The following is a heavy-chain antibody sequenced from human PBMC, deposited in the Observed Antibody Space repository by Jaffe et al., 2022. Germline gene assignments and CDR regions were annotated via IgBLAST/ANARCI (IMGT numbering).Heavy chain of an antibody. CDR1: GFTFGDYS. CDR3: ALAATAKGETV. D-gene: IGHD6-13*01. CDR2: IRRKAYGGTT. V-gene: IGHV3-49*04. J-gene: IGHJ4*02. Sequence: EVQLVESGGGSLQPGRSLRLSCTGSGFTFGDYSMSWARQAPGKGLEWVGVIRRKAYGGTTEYAASVKGRFTISRDDSKSIAYLQMNSLKTEDTGIYYCALAATAKGETVWGQGTLVTVSS.